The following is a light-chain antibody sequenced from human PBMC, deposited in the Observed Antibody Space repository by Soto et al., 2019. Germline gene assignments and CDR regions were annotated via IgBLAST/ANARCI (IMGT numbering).Light chain of an antibody. CDR1: QSISSY. Sequence: DIQMTQSPSSLSASVGDRVTITCRASQSISSYLNWYQQKPGKAPRLLIYEASRLESGVPSRISGSGSGTEFTLTISSLQPDDFATYYCQQYTNYPWTFGQGTKVEIK. J-gene: IGKJ1*01. CDR2: EAS. V-gene: IGKV1-5*03. CDR3: QQYTNYPWT.